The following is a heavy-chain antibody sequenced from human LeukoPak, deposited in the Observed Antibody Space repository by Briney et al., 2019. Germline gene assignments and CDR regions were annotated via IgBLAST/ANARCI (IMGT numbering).Heavy chain of an antibody. V-gene: IGHV4-38-2*02. CDR2: IYHSGST. D-gene: IGHD1-1*01. J-gene: IGHJ4*02. CDR3: ARDGPLEPFDY. Sequence: SETLSLTCTVSGGSISSYYWGWIRQPPGKGLEWIGSIYHSGSTYYNPSLKSRVTISVDTSKNQFSLKLSSVTTADTAVYYCARDGPLEPFDYWGQGTLVTVSS. CDR1: GGSISSYY.